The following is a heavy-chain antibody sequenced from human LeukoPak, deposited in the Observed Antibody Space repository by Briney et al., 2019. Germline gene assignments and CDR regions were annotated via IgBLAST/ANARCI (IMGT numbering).Heavy chain of an antibody. V-gene: IGHV3-30*18. J-gene: IGHJ4*02. D-gene: IGHD2-15*01. CDR3: AKAGYCSGGSCYVFDY. Sequence: PGRSLRLSCAASGFTFSSYGMHWVRQAPGKGLEWVAVISYDGSNKYYADSVKGRFTISRDNSKNTLYLQMNSLRAEDTAVYYCAKAGYCSGGSCYVFDYWGQGTLVTVSS. CDR1: GFTFSSYG. CDR2: ISYDGSNK.